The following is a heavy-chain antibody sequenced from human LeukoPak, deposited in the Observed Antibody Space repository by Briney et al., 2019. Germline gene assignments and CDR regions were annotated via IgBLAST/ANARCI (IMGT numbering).Heavy chain of an antibody. V-gene: IGHV3-7*01. CDR2: LKQDGSEK. J-gene: IGHJ3*02. Sequence: GGSLRLSCAASGFTFNNYWMSWVRQAPGKGLEWVANLKQDGSEKYYVDSVKGRFTISRDNANNSLYLQMNSLRAEDTAVYYCARGPRDAFDIWGQGTMVTVSS. CDR1: GFTFNNYW. CDR3: ARGPRDAFDI.